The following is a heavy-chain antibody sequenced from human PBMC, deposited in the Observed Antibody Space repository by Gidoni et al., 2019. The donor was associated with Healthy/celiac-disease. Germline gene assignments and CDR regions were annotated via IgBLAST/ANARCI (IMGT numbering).Heavy chain of an antibody. V-gene: IGHV4-31*03. CDR1: VGSISSGGYY. J-gene: IGHJ6*02. Sequence: QVQLQESGPGLLKPSQTLSLTCTVSVGSISSGGYYWSWIRQHPGKGLEWIGYIYYSGSTYYNPSLKSRVTISVDTSKNQFSLKLSSVTAADTAVYYCARCGYSYGYYYGMDVWGQGTTVTVSS. CDR3: ARCGYSYGYYYGMDV. D-gene: IGHD5-18*01. CDR2: IYYSGST.